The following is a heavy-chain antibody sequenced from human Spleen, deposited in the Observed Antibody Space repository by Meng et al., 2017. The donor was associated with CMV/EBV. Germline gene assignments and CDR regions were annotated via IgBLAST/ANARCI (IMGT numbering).Heavy chain of an antibody. Sequence: WVRQVPGQGLEWVGIIYAGDSDTRYSPSFQGHVTISVDKSISTAYLQWSSLKASDTAIYYCARLWIPPRGGFDPWGQGTLVTVSS. V-gene: IGHV5-51*01. J-gene: IGHJ5*02. D-gene: IGHD5-12*01. CDR3: ARLWIPPRGGFDP. CDR2: IYAGDSDT.